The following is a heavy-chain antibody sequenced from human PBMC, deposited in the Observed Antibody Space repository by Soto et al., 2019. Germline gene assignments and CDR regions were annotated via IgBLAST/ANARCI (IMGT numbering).Heavy chain of an antibody. CDR1: GFTFGDSY. CDR2: ISPGSRYS. Sequence: PGGSLRLSCAGSGFTFGDSYMSWIRQAPGKGLEWLSYISPGSRYSAYADSVKGRFTISRDNAKRSLYLQMMSLTAEDTAIYYCVRGGGGGLFDPWGQGTMVTVSS. J-gene: IGHJ5*02. D-gene: IGHD2-15*01. V-gene: IGHV3-11*06. CDR3: VRGGGGGLFDP.